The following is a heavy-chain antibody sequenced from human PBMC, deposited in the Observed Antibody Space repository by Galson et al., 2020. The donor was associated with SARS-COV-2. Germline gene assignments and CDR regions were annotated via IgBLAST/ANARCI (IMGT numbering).Heavy chain of an antibody. CDR1: GYTFTSYY. CDR3: ARSRYYDFWSVYLTEDYYYGMDV. CDR2: INPSGGST. Sequence: ASVKVSCKASGYTFTSYYMHWVRQAPGQGLEWMGIINPSGGSTSYAQKFQGRVTMTRDTSTSTVYMELSSLRSEDTAVYYCARSRYYDFWSVYLTEDYYYGMDVWGQGTTVTVAS. D-gene: IGHD3-3*01. V-gene: IGHV1-46*01. J-gene: IGHJ6*02.